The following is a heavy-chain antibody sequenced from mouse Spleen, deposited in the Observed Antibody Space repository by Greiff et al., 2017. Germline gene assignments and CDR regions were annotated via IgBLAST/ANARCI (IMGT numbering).Heavy chain of an antibody. CDR2: INPSSGYT. Sequence: QVQLQQSGAELARPGASVKMSCKASGYTFTSYTMHWVKQRPGQGLEWIGYINPSSGYTKYNQKFKDKATLTADTSSSTAYMQLSSLTSEDSAVYYCAKREGSSGYDAMDYWGQGTSVTVSS. D-gene: IGHD3-1*01. J-gene: IGHJ4*01. CDR1: GYTFTSYT. CDR3: AKREGSSGYDAMDY. V-gene: IGHV1-4*01.